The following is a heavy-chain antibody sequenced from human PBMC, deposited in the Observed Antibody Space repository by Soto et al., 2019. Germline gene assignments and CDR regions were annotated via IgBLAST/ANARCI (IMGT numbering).Heavy chain of an antibody. CDR3: ARAYYFGSGTSYTLYY. CDR1: GFTFSNYG. CDR2: ISDDGVSK. J-gene: IGHJ4*02. D-gene: IGHD3-10*01. Sequence: GGSLRLSCAASGFTFSNYGMHWVRQAPGKGLEWVAVISDDGVSKYYADSVQGRFTISRDNSESVVSLQMNSLRPDDTALYFCARAYYFGSGTSYTLYYWGQGTQVTVSS. V-gene: IGHV3-30*03.